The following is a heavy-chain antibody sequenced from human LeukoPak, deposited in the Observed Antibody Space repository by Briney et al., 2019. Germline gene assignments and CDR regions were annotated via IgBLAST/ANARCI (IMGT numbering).Heavy chain of an antibody. CDR2: ISYDGSNK. CDR1: GFTFSSYG. Sequence: GGSLRLSCAASGFTFSSYGMHWVRQAPGQGLEWVAVISYDGSNKYYADSVKGRFTISRDNSKNTLYLQMNSLRAEDTAVYYCAKASDWFDPWGQGTLVTVSS. J-gene: IGHJ5*02. V-gene: IGHV3-30*18. CDR3: AKASDWFDP.